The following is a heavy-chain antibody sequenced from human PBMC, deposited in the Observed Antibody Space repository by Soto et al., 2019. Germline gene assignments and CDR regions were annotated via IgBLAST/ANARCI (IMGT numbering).Heavy chain of an antibody. CDR1: GFTFSSYA. D-gene: IGHD3-10*01. Sequence: EVQLLESGGGLVQPGGSLRLSCAAAGFTFSSYAMSWVRQAPGKGLEWVSAISGSGGSTYYADSVKGRFTISRDNSKNTLYLQMNSLRAEDTAVYYCANALPGGLYYGMDVWGQGTTVTVSS. J-gene: IGHJ6*02. CDR2: ISGSGGST. V-gene: IGHV3-23*01. CDR3: ANALPGGLYYGMDV.